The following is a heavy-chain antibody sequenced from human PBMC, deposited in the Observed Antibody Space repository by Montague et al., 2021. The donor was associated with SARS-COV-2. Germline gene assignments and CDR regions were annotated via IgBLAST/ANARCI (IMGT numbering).Heavy chain of an antibody. J-gene: IGHJ5*02. D-gene: IGHD5-18*01. CDR1: GGSISSSSYY. CDR2: IYYSGST. Sequence: SETLSLTCTVSGGSISSSSYYWGWIRQTSGKGLEWIGNIYYSGSTYYNPSLKSRVTISVDTSKNQFSLKLSSVTAADTAVYYCARVRRQIWSERWFDHWGQGALVTVSS. V-gene: IGHV4-39*01. CDR3: ARVRRQIWSERWFDH.